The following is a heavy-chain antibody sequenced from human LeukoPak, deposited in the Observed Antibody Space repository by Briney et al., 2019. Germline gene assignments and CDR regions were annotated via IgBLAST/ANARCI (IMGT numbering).Heavy chain of an antibody. CDR1: GFTFSNAW. D-gene: IGHD3-16*01. Sequence: GGSLRLSCAASGFTFSNAWMSWVRQAPGKGLEWVGRIKSKTDGGTTDYAAPVKDRFTISRDDSKNTLYLQMNSLKTEDTAVYYCTIRPGDAYYYYYMDVWGKGTAVTISS. CDR3: TIRPGDAYYYYYMDV. CDR2: IKSKTDGGTT. V-gene: IGHV3-15*01. J-gene: IGHJ6*03.